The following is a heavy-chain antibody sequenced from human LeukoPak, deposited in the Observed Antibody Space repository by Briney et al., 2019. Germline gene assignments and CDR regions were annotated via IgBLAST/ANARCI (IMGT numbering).Heavy chain of an antibody. J-gene: IGHJ4*02. CDR2: INPDGSAT. D-gene: IGHD1-26*01. CDR1: GFTFSSYW. Sequence: PGGSLRLSCAASGFTFSSYWMHWVRQAPGKGLVWVSHINPDGSATRYADSVKGRFTISRDNAKNTLYLQMNSLRAEDTAVYHCARDQVGATPIDYWGQGTLVTVSS. V-gene: IGHV3-74*01. CDR3: ARDQVGATPIDY.